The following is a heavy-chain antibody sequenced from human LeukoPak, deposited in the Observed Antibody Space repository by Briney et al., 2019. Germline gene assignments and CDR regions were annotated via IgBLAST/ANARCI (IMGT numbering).Heavy chain of an antibody. CDR1: GFTFEHYW. Sequence: GGSLRLSCAASGFTFEHYWMRWVRQAPGKGLEWVATIKGDGSKKDYVDSVKGRFSISRDNAKSSLYLQMNSLRDEDTAVYYCARASSSAFDYWGQGTVVTVSS. V-gene: IGHV3-7*01. D-gene: IGHD6-6*01. CDR2: IKGDGSKK. CDR3: ARASSSAFDY. J-gene: IGHJ4*02.